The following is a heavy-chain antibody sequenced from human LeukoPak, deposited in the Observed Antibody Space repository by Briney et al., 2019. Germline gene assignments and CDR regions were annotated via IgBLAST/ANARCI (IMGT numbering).Heavy chain of an antibody. V-gene: IGHV3-7*03. Sequence: PGGSLRLSCAASGFTFSSYWMSWVRQAPGKGLEWVANIKQDGSEKYYVDSVKGRFTISRDNAKNSLYLQMNSLRAEDTALYYCAKEIRGELLPGGPDYWGQGTLVTVSS. D-gene: IGHD1-26*01. CDR2: IKQDGSEK. CDR1: GFTFSSYW. CDR3: AKEIRGELLPGGPDY. J-gene: IGHJ4*02.